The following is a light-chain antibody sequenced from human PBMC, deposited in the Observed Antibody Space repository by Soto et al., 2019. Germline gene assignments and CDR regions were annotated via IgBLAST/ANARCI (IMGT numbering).Light chain of an antibody. CDR2: KAS. CDR3: QQYNTSPLT. V-gene: IGKV1-5*03. Sequence: DIQMTQSPSTLSASVGDRVTITCRASQSISTWLAWYQQKPGKAPKLLIYKASSLEGGVPSRFSGSGSGTEFIITVSRLRPDDFANYYWQQYNTSPLTFGGGTTVEIK. CDR1: QSISTW. J-gene: IGKJ4*01.